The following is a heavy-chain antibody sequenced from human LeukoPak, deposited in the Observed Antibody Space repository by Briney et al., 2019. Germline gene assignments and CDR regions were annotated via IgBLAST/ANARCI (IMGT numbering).Heavy chain of an antibody. Sequence: GGSLRLSCAASGITFSSFDMHWVRQAPGKGLEWVAGIWYDGSNKYYADSVKGRFTISRDNSKNTLYLQMNSLRAEDTAVYYCAKGYWNAQLGFDYWGQGTLVTVSS. CDR2: IWYDGSNK. V-gene: IGHV3-33*03. CDR1: GITFSSFD. J-gene: IGHJ4*02. D-gene: IGHD1-1*01. CDR3: AKGYWNAQLGFDY.